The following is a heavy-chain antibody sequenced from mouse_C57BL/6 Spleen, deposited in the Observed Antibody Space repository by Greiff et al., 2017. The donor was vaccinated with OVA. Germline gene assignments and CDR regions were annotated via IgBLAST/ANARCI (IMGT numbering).Heavy chain of an antibody. CDR3: ARRRSSIYYGKGYAMDY. Sequence: QVQLQQPGAELVKPGASVKLSCKASGYTFTSYWMHWVKQRPGRGLEWIGRIDPNSGGTKYNEKFKSKATLTVDKPSSTAYMQLSSLTSEDSAVYYCARRRSSIYYGKGYAMDYWGQGTSVTVSS. D-gene: IGHD2-1*01. CDR2: IDPNSGGT. V-gene: IGHV1-72*01. CDR1: GYTFTSYW. J-gene: IGHJ4*01.